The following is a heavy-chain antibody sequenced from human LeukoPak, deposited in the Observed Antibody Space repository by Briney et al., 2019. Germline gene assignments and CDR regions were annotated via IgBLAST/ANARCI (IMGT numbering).Heavy chain of an antibody. D-gene: IGHD3-22*01. CDR1: GYTFTSYG. Sequence: AGSVKVSCKASGYTFTSYGISWVRQAPGQGLEWMGWISADNGNTNYAQKLQGRVTMTEDTSTDTAYMELSSLRSEDTAVYYCATEIDYYDSSGYYGRYFDYWGQGTLVTVSS. CDR2: ISADNGNT. V-gene: IGHV1-18*01. CDR3: ATEIDYYDSSGYYGRYFDY. J-gene: IGHJ4*02.